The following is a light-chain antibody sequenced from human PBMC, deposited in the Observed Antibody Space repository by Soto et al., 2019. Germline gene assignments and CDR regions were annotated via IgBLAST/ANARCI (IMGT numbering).Light chain of an antibody. V-gene: IGKV3-11*01. CDR1: QSVSSY. J-gene: IGKJ4*01. Sequence: EIVFTQSPCTLSLSPGERATLSCRASQSVSSYLAWYQHKPGQAPRLLIYDASNRATGIPARFSGSGSGTDFTLTISSLEPEDFAVYYCQQRTFGGGTKVDIK. CDR2: DAS. CDR3: QQRT.